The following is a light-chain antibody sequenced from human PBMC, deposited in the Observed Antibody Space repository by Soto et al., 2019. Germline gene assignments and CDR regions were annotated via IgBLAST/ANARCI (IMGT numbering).Light chain of an antibody. V-gene: IGKV1-5*01. CDR2: DAS. Sequence: DIQMAQSPSSLSASLGDGVTITCRASQSISSYLNWYQQKPGKAPKVLIYDASSWAGGIPSRFTGSGSGTEFTLTISSLQPDDFGTYYCQEYNSYTGKFGPGTKVDIK. CDR3: QEYNSYTGK. J-gene: IGKJ1*01. CDR1: QSISSY.